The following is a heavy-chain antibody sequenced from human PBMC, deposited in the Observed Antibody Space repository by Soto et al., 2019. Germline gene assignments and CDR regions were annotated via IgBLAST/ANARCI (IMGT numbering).Heavy chain of an antibody. V-gene: IGHV4-39*01. D-gene: IGHD6-19*01. Sequence: QLQLQESGPGLVKPSETLSLTCTVSGGSISSSSYYWGWIRQPPGKWLEGIGSIYYSGSTYYNPSLKSRVTISVDTSKNQFSLKLSSVTAADTAVYYCARPGSGWADFDYWGQGTLVTVSS. J-gene: IGHJ4*02. CDR2: IYYSGST. CDR1: GGSISSSSYY. CDR3: ARPGSGWADFDY.